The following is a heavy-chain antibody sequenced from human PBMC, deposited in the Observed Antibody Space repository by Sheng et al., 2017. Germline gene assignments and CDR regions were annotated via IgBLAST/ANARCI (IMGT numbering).Heavy chain of an antibody. V-gene: IGHV1-69*01. J-gene: IGHJ2*01. D-gene: IGHD2-21*02. Sequence: QVQLVQSGAEVKKPWVLGEGLLQGFWRHLQQLCYQLGATGPWTRALSGWEGIIPIFGTANYAQKFQGRVTITADESTSTAYMELSSLRSEDTAVYYCARRTVVTPLHPRYWYFDLWGRGTLVTVSS. CDR2: IIPIFGTA. CDR1: RHLQQLC. CDR3: ARRTVVTPLHPRYWYFDL.